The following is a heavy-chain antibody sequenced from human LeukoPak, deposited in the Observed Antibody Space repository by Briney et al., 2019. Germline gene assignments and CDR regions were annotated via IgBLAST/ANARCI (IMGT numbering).Heavy chain of an antibody. CDR2: IYTSGST. D-gene: IGHD3-3*01. V-gene: IGHV4-4*09. CDR1: GGSISSYY. J-gene: IGHJ5*02. Sequence: SETLSLTCTVSGGSISSYYWSWIRQPPGKGLEWIGYIYTSGSTNYNPSLKSRVTISVDTSKNQFSLTLSSVTAADTAVYYCARRSGITIFGVVIIDRSWFDPWGQGTLVTVSS. CDR3: ARRSGITIFGVVIIDRSWFDP.